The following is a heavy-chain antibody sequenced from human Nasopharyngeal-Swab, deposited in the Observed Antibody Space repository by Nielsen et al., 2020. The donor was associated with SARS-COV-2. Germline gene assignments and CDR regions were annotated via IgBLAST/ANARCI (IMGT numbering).Heavy chain of an antibody. D-gene: IGHD6-6*01. V-gene: IGHV7-4-1*02. Sequence: ASVKVSCKASGNTFTSYAMNWVRQAPGQGLGWMGWINTNTGNPTYAQGFTGRFVFSLDTSVSTAYLQISSLKAEDTAVYYCARYSSSSVDYYYYGMDVWGQGTTVTVSS. CDR2: INTNTGNP. J-gene: IGHJ6*02. CDR1: GNTFTSYA. CDR3: ARYSSSSVDYYYYGMDV.